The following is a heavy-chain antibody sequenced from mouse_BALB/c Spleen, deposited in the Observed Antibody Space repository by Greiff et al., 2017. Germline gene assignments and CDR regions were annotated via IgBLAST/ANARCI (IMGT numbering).Heavy chain of an antibody. V-gene: IGHV1-15*01. D-gene: IGHD2-2*01. CDR2: IDPETGGT. CDR1: GYTFTDYE. Sequence: VQLKASGAELVRPGASVTLSCKASGYTFTDYEMHWVKPTPVHGLEWIGAIDPETGGTAYNQKFKGKATLTADKSSSTAYMELRSLTSEDSAVYYCTRGGYAWFAYWGQGTLVTVSA. CDR3: TRGGYAWFAY. J-gene: IGHJ3*01.